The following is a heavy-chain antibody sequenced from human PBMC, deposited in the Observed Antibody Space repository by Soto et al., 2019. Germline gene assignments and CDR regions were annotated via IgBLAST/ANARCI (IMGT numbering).Heavy chain of an antibody. CDR3: ARGESNWNDAGYFDY. CDR2: ISSSSSTI. V-gene: IGHV3-48*01. D-gene: IGHD1-1*01. Sequence: GGSLRLSCAASGFTFSSYSMNWVRQAPGKGLEWVSYISSSSSTIYYADSVKGRFTISRDNAKNSLYLQMNSLRAEDTAVYYCARGESNWNDAGYFDYWGQGTLVTVSS. CDR1: GFTFSSYS. J-gene: IGHJ4*02.